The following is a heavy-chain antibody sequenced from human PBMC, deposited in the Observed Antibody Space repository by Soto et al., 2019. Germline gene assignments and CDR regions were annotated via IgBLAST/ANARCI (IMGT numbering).Heavy chain of an antibody. Sequence: ASVKVSCKASGYSFTDYHIHWVRQAPGQGLEWLGRINPKSGGTSTAQKFQGWVTMTRDRSISTVYMELTRLRSDDTAVYFCARGHSTDCSNGVCSFFYNHEMDVWGQGTTVTVSS. D-gene: IGHD2-8*01. V-gene: IGHV1-2*04. J-gene: IGHJ6*02. CDR2: INPKSGGT. CDR1: GYSFTDYH. CDR3: ARGHSTDCSNGVCSFFYNHEMDV.